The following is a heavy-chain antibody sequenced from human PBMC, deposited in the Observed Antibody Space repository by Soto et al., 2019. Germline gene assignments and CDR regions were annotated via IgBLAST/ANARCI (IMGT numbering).Heavy chain of an antibody. V-gene: IGHV3-11*01. CDR1: GFSFSDYY. Sequence: QVQLVESGGGLVKPGGSLRLACAASGFSFSDYYMRWIRQAPGKGLEWVSYISSSGSTTYHADSVKGRFTISRDNAKNSLYLQMNSLRAEDAAVYYCASRIRGVGGYFDYWGQGTLVTVSS. J-gene: IGHJ4*02. D-gene: IGHD3-10*01. CDR3: ASRIRGVGGYFDY. CDR2: ISSSGSTT.